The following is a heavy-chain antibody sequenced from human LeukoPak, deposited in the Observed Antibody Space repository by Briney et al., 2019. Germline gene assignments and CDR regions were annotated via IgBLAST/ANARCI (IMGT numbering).Heavy chain of an antibody. CDR3: AMSRGSSWNFDY. CDR2: IYYSGST. Sequence: PSETLSLTCTVSGGSISSSSYYWGWIRQPPGKGLEWIGSIYYSGSTYYNPSLKSRVTISVDTSKNQFSLKLSSVTAADTAVYYCAMSRGSSWNFDYWGQGTLVTVSS. V-gene: IGHV4-39*07. J-gene: IGHJ4*02. CDR1: GGSISSSSYY. D-gene: IGHD6-13*01.